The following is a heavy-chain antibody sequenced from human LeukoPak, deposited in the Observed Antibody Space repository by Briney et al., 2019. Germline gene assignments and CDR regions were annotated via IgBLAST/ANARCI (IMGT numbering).Heavy chain of an antibody. J-gene: IGHJ4*02. CDR2: INPNSGGT. D-gene: IGHD6-6*01. Sequence: ASVKVSCKASGYTFTGYYMHWVRQAPGQGLEWMGWINPNSGGTNYAQKFRGRVTMTRDTSISTAYMELSRLRSDDTAVYYCARVPIGAAPPDYWGQGTLVTVSS. V-gene: IGHV1-2*02. CDR1: GYTFTGYY. CDR3: ARVPIGAAPPDY.